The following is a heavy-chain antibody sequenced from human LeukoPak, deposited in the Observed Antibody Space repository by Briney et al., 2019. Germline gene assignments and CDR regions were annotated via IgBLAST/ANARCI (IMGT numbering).Heavy chain of an antibody. CDR1: EFTFSSYA. Sequence: GGSLRLSCAASEFTFSSYAMSWVRQAPGKGLAWVSGISSSGGSTYYADSVKGRFTISRDNSKNTLYLQMNSLRAEDTAVYYCANAYYRSGSYASDAFDIWGQGTMVTVSS. D-gene: IGHD3-10*01. J-gene: IGHJ3*02. V-gene: IGHV3-23*01. CDR3: ANAYYRSGSYASDAFDI. CDR2: ISSSGGST.